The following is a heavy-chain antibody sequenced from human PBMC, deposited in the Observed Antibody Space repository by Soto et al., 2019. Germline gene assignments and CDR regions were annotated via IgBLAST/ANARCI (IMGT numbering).Heavy chain of an antibody. CDR3: AKDPRRSQSGYGDY. Sequence: QVQLVESGGGVVQPGRSLRLSCAASGFTFSSYGMHWVRQAPGKGLEWVAVISYDGSNKYYADSVKGRFTISRDNSKNTLYLQMNSLRAEDTAVYYCAKDPRRSQSGYGDYWGQGTLVTVSS. CDR1: GFTFSSYG. D-gene: IGHD5-12*01. J-gene: IGHJ4*02. V-gene: IGHV3-30*18. CDR2: ISYDGSNK.